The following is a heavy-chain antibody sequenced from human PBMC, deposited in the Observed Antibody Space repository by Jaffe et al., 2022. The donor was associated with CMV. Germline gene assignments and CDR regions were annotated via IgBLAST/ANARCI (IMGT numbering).Heavy chain of an antibody. CDR1: GFTFSGYA. J-gene: IGHJ3*02. Sequence: EVQLLESGGELVQPGGSLRLSCAASGFTFSGYAMTWVRQAPGKGLEWVSAISGTGGSTYYADSVKGRFTISRDNSKNTLYLQMNSLTAEDTAVYYCAKFQANWGIAFDIWGQGTMVTVSS. CDR3: AKFQANWGIAFDI. CDR2: ISGTGGST. D-gene: IGHD7-27*01. V-gene: IGHV3-23*01.